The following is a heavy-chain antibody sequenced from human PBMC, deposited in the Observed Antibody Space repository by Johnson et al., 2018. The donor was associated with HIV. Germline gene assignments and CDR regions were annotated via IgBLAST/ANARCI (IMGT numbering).Heavy chain of an antibody. V-gene: IGHV3-30*04. Sequence: QVQLVESGGGVVQPGRSLRLSCAASGFTFTSYPMHWVRQAPGKGLEWVAVISFDGSNRNYADSVKGRFTISRDNSKNMLYLQMNSLREEDTAVFYCARGGGCGGDCYSGYDAFDICGQGTMVTVS. CDR3: ARGGGCGGDCYSGYDAFDI. CDR1: GFTFTSYP. CDR2: ISFDGSNR. J-gene: IGHJ3*02. D-gene: IGHD2-21*01.